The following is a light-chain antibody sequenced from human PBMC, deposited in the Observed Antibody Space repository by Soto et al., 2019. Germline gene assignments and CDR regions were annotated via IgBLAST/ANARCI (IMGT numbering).Light chain of an antibody. Sequence: DIQLTQSPSSLSASEGDTVTITCRASHSINSHLNWYHQKSGEAPKFLIYGTSDLHTGVPSRFSGSGYGTDFTLTISSLQPEDCAIYHCHQSYSTPFTFGQGTKLEIK. CDR1: HSINSH. V-gene: IGKV1-39*01. J-gene: IGKJ2*01. CDR2: GTS. CDR3: HQSYSTPFT.